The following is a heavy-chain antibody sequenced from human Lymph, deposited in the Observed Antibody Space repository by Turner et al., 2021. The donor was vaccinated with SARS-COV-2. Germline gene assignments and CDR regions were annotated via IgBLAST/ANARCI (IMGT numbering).Heavy chain of an antibody. V-gene: IGHV3-53*01. Sequence: EVQLVEPGGGLILPGGSLRLSCAASGIIVSRNYMNWVRQAPGKGLEWVSVIYSGGTTYYADSVKGRFTISRDNSKNTLYLQMNSLRVEDTAVYYCARDLGTYGMDVWGQGTTVTVSS. J-gene: IGHJ6*02. CDR1: GIIVSRNY. CDR2: IYSGGTT. D-gene: IGHD6-13*01. CDR3: ARDLGTYGMDV.